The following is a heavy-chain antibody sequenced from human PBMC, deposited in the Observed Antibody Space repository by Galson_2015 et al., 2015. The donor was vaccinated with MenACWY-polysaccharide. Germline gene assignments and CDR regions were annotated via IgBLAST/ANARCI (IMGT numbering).Heavy chain of an antibody. V-gene: IGHV4-61*02. CDR1: GGSISRGSYY. D-gene: IGHD6-19*01. CDR3: VRDTAIKIGSGWYGWFDP. CDR2: VYFSGAT. J-gene: IGHJ5*02. Sequence: TLSLTCSVSGGSISRGSYYWSWVRQPAGKGLEWIGRVYFSGATNYNPSLKSRVTISVDTSKSHFSLNLNSVTAADTAVYYCVRDTAIKIGSGWYGWFDPWGQGILVTVSS.